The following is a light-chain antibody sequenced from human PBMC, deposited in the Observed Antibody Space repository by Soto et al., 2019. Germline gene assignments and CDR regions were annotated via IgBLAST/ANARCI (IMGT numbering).Light chain of an antibody. CDR3: QQLNSYPWT. V-gene: IGKV3-20*01. CDR1: QSVRSSY. CDR2: GAS. Sequence: EIVLTQSPGTLFLSPGERATLSCRASQSVRSSYLAWYQQKPGQAPRLLIYGASSRATGIPDRFSGSGSGTDFTLTISSLQPEDFATYYCQQLNSYPWTFGQGTKVDIK. J-gene: IGKJ1*01.